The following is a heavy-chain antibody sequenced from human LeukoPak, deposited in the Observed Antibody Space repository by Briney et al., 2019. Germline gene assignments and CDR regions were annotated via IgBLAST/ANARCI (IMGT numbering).Heavy chain of an antibody. Sequence: SCKASGGTFSSYAMHWVRQAPGKGLEWVAVISYDGSNKYYADSVKGRFTISRDNSKNTLYLQMNSLRAEDTAVYYCARDAIIAAAGSPQDYYYYMDVWGKGTTVTVSS. CDR3: ARDAIIAAAGSPQDYYYYMDV. CDR1: GGTFSSYA. J-gene: IGHJ6*03. D-gene: IGHD6-13*01. CDR2: ISYDGSNK. V-gene: IGHV3-30-3*01.